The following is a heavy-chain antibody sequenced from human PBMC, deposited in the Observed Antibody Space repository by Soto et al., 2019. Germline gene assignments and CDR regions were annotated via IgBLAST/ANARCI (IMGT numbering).Heavy chain of an antibody. Sequence: QITLKESGPPLVKPTQTLTLTCTFSGFSLTTSGVGVGWMRQPPGKALEWLALIYWGDDIRYSPSLKSRLTISKHPSRHQVVLTMTNMDPVDTATYSCAHRRGDSRVLDYWGQGTLVTVSS. CDR3: AHRRGDSRVLDY. D-gene: IGHD3-22*01. V-gene: IGHV2-5*02. CDR2: IYWGDDI. CDR1: GFSLTTSGVG. J-gene: IGHJ4*02.